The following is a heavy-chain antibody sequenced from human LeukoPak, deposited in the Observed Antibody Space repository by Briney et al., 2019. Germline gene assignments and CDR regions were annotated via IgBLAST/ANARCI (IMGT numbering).Heavy chain of an antibody. J-gene: IGHJ4*02. V-gene: IGHV1-18*01. D-gene: IGHD2-2*01. CDR1: GYTFTSYG. CDR2: ISAYNGNT. Sequence: GASVKVSCKASGYTFTSYGITWVRQAPGQGPEWMGWISAYNGNTNYAQQLQGRVTMTTDTSTSTAYMELRSLRSDDTAVYYCARGGTVVPAAMPFDYWGQGTLVTVSS. CDR3: ARGGTVVPAAMPFDY.